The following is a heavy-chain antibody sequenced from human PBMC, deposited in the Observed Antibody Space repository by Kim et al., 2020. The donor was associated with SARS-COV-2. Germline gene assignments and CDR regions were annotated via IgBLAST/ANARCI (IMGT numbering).Heavy chain of an antibody. J-gene: IGHJ4*02. D-gene: IGHD1-7*01. CDR2: IYYGGST. V-gene: IGHV4-59*13. CDR3: ASSITGTTWSRFDY. CDR1: GVSISSYY. Sequence: SETLSLTCTVSGVSISSYYWSWIRQPPGKGLEWIGYIYYGGSTNYNPSLKSRVTISVDTSKNQFSLKLSSVTAADTAVYYCASSITGTTWSRFDYWGQGTLVTVSS.